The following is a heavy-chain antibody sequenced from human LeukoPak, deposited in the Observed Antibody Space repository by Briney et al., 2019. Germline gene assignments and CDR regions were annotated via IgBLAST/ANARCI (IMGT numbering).Heavy chain of an antibody. D-gene: IGHD2-15*01. CDR1: GFTFSSYA. CDR3: AKERYCSGGSCYRRNNWFDP. J-gene: IGHJ5*02. CDR2: ISGSGGST. Sequence: GGSLRLSCAASGFTFSSYAMSWVRQAPGKGLEWVSAISGSGGSTYYADSVKGRFTISRDNSKNTLYLQMNSLRAEDTAVYYCAKERYCSGGSCYRRNNWFDPWGQGTLVTVSS. V-gene: IGHV3-23*01.